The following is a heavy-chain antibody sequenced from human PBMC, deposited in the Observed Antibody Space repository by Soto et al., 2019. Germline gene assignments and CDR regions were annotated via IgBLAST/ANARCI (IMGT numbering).Heavy chain of an antibody. Sequence: GGSLRLSCAASGFPFSDYYMSWIRQAPGKGLEWVSNIKQNGSEKYFVDSVKGRFTISRDNAKNSLYLQMNSLRAEDTAVYYCARDLGVAARQRRYYYYYMDVWGKGTTVTVSS. V-gene: IGHV3-7*01. CDR1: GFPFSDYY. J-gene: IGHJ6*03. CDR2: IKQNGSEK. CDR3: ARDLGVAARQRRYYYYYMDV. D-gene: IGHD6-6*01.